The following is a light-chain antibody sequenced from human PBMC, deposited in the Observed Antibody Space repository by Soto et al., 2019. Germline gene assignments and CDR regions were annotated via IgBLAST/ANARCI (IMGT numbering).Light chain of an antibody. CDR2: EVS. V-gene: IGLV2-18*02. Sequence: QSALTQPPSVSGSSGQSVTISCIGTSSDVGSYNRVSWYQQPPGTAPKLMIYEVSNRPSGVPDRFSGSKSGNTASLTISGLQAEDEADYYCSPYTSSSTVVYGGGTKLTVL. CDR1: SSDVGSYNR. J-gene: IGLJ2*01. CDR3: SPYTSSSTVV.